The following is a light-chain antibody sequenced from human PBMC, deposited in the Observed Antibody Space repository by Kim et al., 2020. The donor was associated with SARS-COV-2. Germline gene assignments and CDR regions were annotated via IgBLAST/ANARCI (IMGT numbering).Light chain of an antibody. CDR1: HDIYNN. J-gene: IGKJ2*03. CDR2: DAS. Sequence: DIQMTQSPSSLSASVGDRVTITCQASHDIYNNLNWYQQKAGKAPKLLIFDASNLDIGVPSRFSGSGSGTDFTFTISSLQPEDIATYYCQQYAKRLSFGQGTKLEI. V-gene: IGKV1-33*01. CDR3: QQYAKRLS.